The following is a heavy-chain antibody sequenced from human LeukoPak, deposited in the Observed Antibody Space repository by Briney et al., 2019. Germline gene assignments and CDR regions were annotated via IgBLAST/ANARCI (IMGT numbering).Heavy chain of an antibody. CDR2: IYYSGST. D-gene: IGHD3-9*01. CDR3: ARYDILTGYAR. J-gene: IGHJ4*02. CDR1: GGSVSSGSYY. Sequence: PSETLSLTCTVSGGSVSSGSYYWSWIRQPPGKGLEWIGYIYYSGSTNYNPSLKSRVTISVDTSKNQSSLKLSSVTAADTAVYYCARYDILTGYARWGQGTLVTVSS. V-gene: IGHV4-61*01.